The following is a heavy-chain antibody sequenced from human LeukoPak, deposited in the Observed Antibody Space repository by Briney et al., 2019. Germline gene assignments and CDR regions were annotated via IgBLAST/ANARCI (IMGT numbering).Heavy chain of an antibody. CDR2: INPSGGST. Sequence: ASVKVSCKASGYAFTSYYMHWVRQAPGQGLEWMGIINPSGGSTSYAQKFQGRVTMTRDMSTSTVYMELSSLRSEDTAVYYCARVVGSFWFDPWGQGTLVTVSS. V-gene: IGHV1-46*01. D-gene: IGHD3-10*01. CDR3: ARVVGSFWFDP. J-gene: IGHJ5*02. CDR1: GYAFTSYY.